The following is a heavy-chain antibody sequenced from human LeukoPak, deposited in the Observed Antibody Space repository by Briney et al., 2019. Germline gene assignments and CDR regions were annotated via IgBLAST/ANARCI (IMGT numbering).Heavy chain of an antibody. Sequence: GGSLRLSCVVSGFTFSSYSMSWVRQAPGKGLEWVSAISGSGDSTYYADSVKGRFTISRDNSKNTLYLQMNSLRVEDTAVYYCAKDRGIVSDYWGQGTLVTVSS. D-gene: IGHD2-15*01. CDR3: AKDRGIVSDY. V-gene: IGHV3-23*01. J-gene: IGHJ4*02. CDR2: ISGSGDST. CDR1: GFTFSSYS.